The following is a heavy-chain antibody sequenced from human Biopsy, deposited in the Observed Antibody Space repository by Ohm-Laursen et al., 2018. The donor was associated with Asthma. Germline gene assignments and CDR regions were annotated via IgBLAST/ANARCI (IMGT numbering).Heavy chain of an antibody. J-gene: IGHJ6*02. Sequence: ASVKVSCKASGGTFSSYAISWVRQAPGQGLEWMGGIIPIFGTANYAQKFQGRVTITADESTSADYMELSSLRSEDTAVYYCARDPHNSYLASIRTKFNYYYYGMDVWGQGTTVTVSS. CDR2: IIPIFGTA. CDR1: GGTFSSYA. V-gene: IGHV1-69*13. CDR3: ARDPHNSYLASIRTKFNYYYYGMDV. D-gene: IGHD1-7*01.